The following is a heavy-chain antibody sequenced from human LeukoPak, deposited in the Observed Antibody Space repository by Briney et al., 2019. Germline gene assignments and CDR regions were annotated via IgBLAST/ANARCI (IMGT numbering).Heavy chain of an antibody. V-gene: IGHV3-23*01. CDR2: IRGGGGST. CDR1: GFPLSSYA. CDR3: ATEDETYYDFWSGPTNTAFDY. Sequence: PGGSLSLSCAPSGFPLSSYAKLIVHPAPGKRLWWVSAIRGGGGSTYYADTVKGRFTISRDNSKNTLYLQMNSLRAEDTAVYYCATEDETYYDFWSGPTNTAFDYWGQGTLVTVSS. D-gene: IGHD3-3*01. J-gene: IGHJ4*02.